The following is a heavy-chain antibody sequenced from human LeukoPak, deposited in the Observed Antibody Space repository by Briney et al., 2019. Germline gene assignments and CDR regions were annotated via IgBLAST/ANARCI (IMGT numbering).Heavy chain of an antibody. Sequence: GGSLRLSCAASGFPFSTYAMSWVRQAPGKGLEWVSSIRGSDGSTYYADSVKGRFAISRDNSKNTLYLQVNSLRAEDTAVYYCAKDVYGDYGGLDYWGQGTLVTVSS. D-gene: IGHD4-17*01. CDR2: IRGSDGST. V-gene: IGHV3-23*01. CDR1: GFPFSTYA. CDR3: AKDVYGDYGGLDY. J-gene: IGHJ4*02.